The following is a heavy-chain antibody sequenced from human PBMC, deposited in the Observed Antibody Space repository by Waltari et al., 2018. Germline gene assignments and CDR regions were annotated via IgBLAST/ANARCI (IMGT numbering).Heavy chain of an antibody. D-gene: IGHD6-19*01. V-gene: IGHV3-30-3*01. CDR2: IYYDGSNK. CDR3: ARDKVGSGWYYFDY. CDR1: GFTFSSYA. J-gene: IGHJ4*02. Sequence: QVQLVESGGGVVQPGRSLRLSCAASGFTFSSYAMHWVRQAPGKGLEWVAVIYYDGSNKYYADSVKGRFTISRDNSKNTLYLQMNSLRAEDTAVYYCARDKVGSGWYYFDYWGQGTLVTVSS.